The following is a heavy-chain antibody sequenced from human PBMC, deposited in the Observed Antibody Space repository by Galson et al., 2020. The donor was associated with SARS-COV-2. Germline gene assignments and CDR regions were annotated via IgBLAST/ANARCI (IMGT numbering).Heavy chain of an antibody. CDR2: ISSDGSNK. CDR1: GFAFSVYP. V-gene: IGHV3-30-3*01. J-gene: IGHJ4*02. D-gene: IGHD2-2*02. Sequence: GGSLRLSCAASGFAFSVYPMHWVRQAPGTGLEWVAIISSDGSNKYYADSVRGRFTISRDISKNTLYLQMNSLRAEDTAVYYCARENEYTNSWDFDYWGQGTLVTVS. CDR3: ARENEYTNSWDFDY.